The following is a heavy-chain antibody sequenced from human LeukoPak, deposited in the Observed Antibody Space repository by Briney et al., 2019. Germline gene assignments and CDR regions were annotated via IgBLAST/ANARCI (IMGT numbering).Heavy chain of an antibody. CDR1: GFTFSSYG. D-gene: IGHD4-11*01. J-gene: IGHJ4*02. Sequence: GGSLRLSCAASGFTFSSYGMHWVRQAPGKGLEWVAVIWYDGSNKYYADSVKGRFTISRDNSKNTLYLQMNNLRAEDTAEYYCAKTNSAQYFDYWGQGTLVTVSS. CDR3: AKTNSAQYFDY. CDR2: IWYDGSNK. V-gene: IGHV3-33*06.